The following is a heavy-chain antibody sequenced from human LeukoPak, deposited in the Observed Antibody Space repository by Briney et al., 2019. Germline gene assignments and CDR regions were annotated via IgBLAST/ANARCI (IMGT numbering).Heavy chain of an antibody. D-gene: IGHD3-22*01. CDR1: GYTFTSYG. J-gene: IGHJ4*02. CDR2: ISSYHVNT. CDR3: AKDTDSSGYYPLDY. V-gene: IGHV1-18*01. Sequence: GASVKVSCKAAGYTFTSYGISWVRQAPGQGLEWMGWISSYHVNTNYAQKFQGRVTMTTDTSTSTAYMELKSLRSDDTAVYYCAKDTDSSGYYPLDYWGQGTLVTVSS.